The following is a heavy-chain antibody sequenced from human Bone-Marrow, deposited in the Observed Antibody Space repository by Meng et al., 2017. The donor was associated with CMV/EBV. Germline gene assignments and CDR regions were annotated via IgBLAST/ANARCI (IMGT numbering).Heavy chain of an antibody. Sequence: GGSLRLSCAASGFSFNIYAMHWVRQAPGKGLEWVANIKQDGSEKYYVDSVKGRFTISRDNAKNSLYLQMNSLRAEDTAVYYCAREGRDSSMTTIYFDYWGQGTLVTVAS. D-gene: IGHD2-21*02. CDR1: GFSFNIYA. J-gene: IGHJ4*02. V-gene: IGHV3-7*01. CDR2: IKQDGSEK. CDR3: AREGRDSSMTTIYFDY.